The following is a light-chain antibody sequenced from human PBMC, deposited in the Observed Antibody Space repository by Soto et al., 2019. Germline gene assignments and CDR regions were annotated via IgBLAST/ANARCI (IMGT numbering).Light chain of an antibody. V-gene: IGKV3-20*01. CDR1: QSVSSNY. Sequence: EIVLTQSPGTLSLSPGERATLSCRASQSVSSNYLAWYQQKPGQAPRLLIYDASSRAPGIPDRFSGSGSGTDFALTISSLEPEDFALYYCQQYGGSPRTFGQGTKVDI. CDR3: QQYGGSPRT. CDR2: DAS. J-gene: IGKJ1*01.